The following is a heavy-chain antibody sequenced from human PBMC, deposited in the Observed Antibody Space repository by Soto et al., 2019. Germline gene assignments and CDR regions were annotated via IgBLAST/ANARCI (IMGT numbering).Heavy chain of an antibody. CDR2: IYYSGTA. D-gene: IGHD3-16*01. J-gene: IGHJ4*02. CDR1: GGYISSGGYY. V-gene: IGHV4-31*03. Sequence: QVQLQESGPGLVKPSETLSLTCTVSGGYISSGGYYWSWVRQQPGKGLEGIGYIYYSGTAEYNPSLESRVAISLDPSKRHFSLRLNSVTAADTAVYYCARLTIRWYYFDTWGQGTLVTVSS. CDR3: ARLTIRWYYFDT.